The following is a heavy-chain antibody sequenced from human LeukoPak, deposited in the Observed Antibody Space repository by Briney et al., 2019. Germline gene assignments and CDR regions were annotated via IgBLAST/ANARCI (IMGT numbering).Heavy chain of an antibody. CDR3: AKEGFDS. J-gene: IGHJ4*02. V-gene: IGHV3-23*01. CDR1: GFTFSTYT. CDR2: ISNSGGST. Sequence: AGGSLRLSCAASGFTFSTYTMYWVRHPPGKGLEWVSSISNSGGSTYYADSVKGRFTISRDNSKNTLYLQMNSLRAEDTAVYYCAKEGFDSWGQGTLVTVSS.